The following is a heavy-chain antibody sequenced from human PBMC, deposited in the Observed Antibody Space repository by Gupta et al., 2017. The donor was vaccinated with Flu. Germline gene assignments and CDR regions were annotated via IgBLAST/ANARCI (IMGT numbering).Heavy chain of an antibody. J-gene: IGHJ4*02. CDR3: VRAGTSCNNGISYRFDS. D-gene: IGHD1-26*01. Sequence: NGGRPAPGGGLEWVASISAQSDDIYYAESMRGRFTISRDNAKNSLYLQMNSLRTEDTALYYCVRAGTSCNNGISYRFDSWGQGTRVTVSS. CDR2: ISAQSDDI. V-gene: IGHV3-21*01.